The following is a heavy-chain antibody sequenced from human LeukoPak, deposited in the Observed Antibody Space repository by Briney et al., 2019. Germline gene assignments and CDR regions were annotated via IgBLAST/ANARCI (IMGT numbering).Heavy chain of an antibody. Sequence: PGRSLRLSCAASGLTFSNYGMSWVRQAPGKGLDWVSAISDSGSTYYADSVKGRFTISRDNSKNTLYLQMNSLRAEDTAVYYCAKRVPYSSSSVYFDSWGQGTLVTVSS. J-gene: IGHJ4*02. CDR1: GLTFSNYG. CDR3: AKRVPYSSSSVYFDS. V-gene: IGHV3-23*05. CDR2: ISDSGST. D-gene: IGHD6-6*01.